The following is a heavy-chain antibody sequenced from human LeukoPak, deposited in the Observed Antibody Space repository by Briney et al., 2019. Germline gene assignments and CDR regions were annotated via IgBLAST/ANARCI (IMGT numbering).Heavy chain of an antibody. V-gene: IGHV4-30-4*01. CDR3: ARQTTVISFDY. J-gene: IGHJ4*02. D-gene: IGHD4-17*01. CDR1: GGPISRRDYY. CDR2: IFYSGSM. Sequence: PSETLSLTCTVSGGPISRRDYYWPWIRQPPARGLEWMGDIFYSGSMYYNPSLKSRLTISVDTSKNQFSLKLRSVTAADTAVYYCARQTTVISFDYWGQGALVTVSS.